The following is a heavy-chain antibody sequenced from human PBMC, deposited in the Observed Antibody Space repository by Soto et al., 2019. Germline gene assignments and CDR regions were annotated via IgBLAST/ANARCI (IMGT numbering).Heavy chain of an antibody. CDR3: ARDLRTYSHGVDV. D-gene: IGHD4-4*01. CDR2: FNPSSGGT. CDR1: GYPFTGPY. Sequence: ASVKVSCKASGYPFTGPYIYWVRQAPGQGLEWMGWFNPSSGGTEFAEKFQGRVTVTRDTSIRTVFLELNSLTSDDTGVYFCARDLRTYSHGVDVWGKGTAVTVSS. J-gene: IGHJ6*04. V-gene: IGHV1-2*02.